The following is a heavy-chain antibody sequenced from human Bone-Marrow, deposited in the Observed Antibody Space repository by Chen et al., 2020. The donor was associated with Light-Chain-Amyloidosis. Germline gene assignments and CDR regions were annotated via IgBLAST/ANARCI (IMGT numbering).Heavy chain of an antibody. V-gene: IGHV5-51*01. CDR1: GHTFPNYW. CDR2: IYPDDSDA. Sequence: EVQLAQSGPEVKKPGESLKISCKRPGHTFPNYWIGWVRQMPGKGLEWMGVIYPDDSDARYSPSFEGQVTISADKSITTAYLQWRSLKASDTAMYYCARRRDGYNFDYWGQGTLVTVSS. D-gene: IGHD5-12*01. J-gene: IGHJ4*02. CDR3: ARRRDGYNFDY.